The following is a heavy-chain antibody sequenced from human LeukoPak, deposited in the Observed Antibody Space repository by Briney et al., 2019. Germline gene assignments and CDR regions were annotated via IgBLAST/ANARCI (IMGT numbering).Heavy chain of an antibody. CDR2: INHSGST. CDR3: ARGPEPYYFDY. CDR1: GGSFSGYY. V-gene: IGHV4-34*01. J-gene: IGHJ4*02. Sequence: SETLSLTCAVYGGSFSGYYWSWIRQPPGQGLEWIGEINHSGSTNYNPSLKSRVTISVDTSKNQFSLKLSSVTAADTAVYYCARGPEPYYFDYWGQGTLVTVSS.